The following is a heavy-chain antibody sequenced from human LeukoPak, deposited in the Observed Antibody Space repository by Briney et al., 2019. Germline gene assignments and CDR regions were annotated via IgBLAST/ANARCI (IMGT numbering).Heavy chain of an antibody. D-gene: IGHD3-3*01. J-gene: IGHJ4*02. V-gene: IGHV3-21*01. CDR1: GFTFSSYS. Sequence: GGSLRLSCAASGFTFSSYSMNWVRQAPGKGLEWVSSISSSGSYIYYADSVKGRFTISRDNAKNSVYLQMNSLRAEDTAVYYCARERMRLFGDHWGQGTLVTVSS. CDR2: ISSSGSYI. CDR3: ARERMRLFGDH.